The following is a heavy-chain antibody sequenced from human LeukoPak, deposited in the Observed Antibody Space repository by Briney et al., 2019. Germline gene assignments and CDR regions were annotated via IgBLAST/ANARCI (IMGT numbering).Heavy chain of an antibody. V-gene: IGHV1-46*01. CDR2: INPSGGST. J-gene: IGHJ3*02. CDR3: ARDRRVWYYDTNLKDAFDI. Sequence: ASVKVSCKASGYTFTGYYMHWVRQAPGQGLEWMGIINPSGGSTSYAQKFQGRVTMTRDTSTSTVYMELSSLRSEDTAVYYCARDRRVWYYDTNLKDAFDIWGQGTMVTVSS. D-gene: IGHD3-22*01. CDR1: GYTFTGYY.